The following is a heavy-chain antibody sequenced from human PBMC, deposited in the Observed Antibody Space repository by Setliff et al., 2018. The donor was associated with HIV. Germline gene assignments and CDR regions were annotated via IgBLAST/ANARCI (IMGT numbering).Heavy chain of an antibody. J-gene: IGHJ3*02. CDR2: IHPNSGNT. CDR3: ARRIAFDI. Sequence: ASVQVACKASGYTFTSYDINWGRQATGQGLEWMGWIHPNSGNTGYAQKFQGRVAMTRDTSINTVYMELSSLRSEDTAVYYCARRIAFDIWGQGTMVTVSS. V-gene: IGHV1-8*02. CDR1: GYTFTSYD.